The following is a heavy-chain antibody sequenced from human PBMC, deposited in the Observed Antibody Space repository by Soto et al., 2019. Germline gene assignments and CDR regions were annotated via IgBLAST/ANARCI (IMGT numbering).Heavy chain of an antibody. CDR3: TRDLNLDCGS. CDR2: MNPDGSEQ. V-gene: IGHV3-7*04. CDR1: GFTFSDYW. D-gene: IGHD2-21*01. J-gene: IGHJ5*02. Sequence: EVHLVESGGALVQPGGSLRLSCAASGFTFSDYWMTWVRQTPGKGLEGVANMNPDGSEQYYLDSVKGRFTISRDNAKNSLYLQMNNLRGEDTAVYYCTRDLNLDCGSWGQGTQVIVSS.